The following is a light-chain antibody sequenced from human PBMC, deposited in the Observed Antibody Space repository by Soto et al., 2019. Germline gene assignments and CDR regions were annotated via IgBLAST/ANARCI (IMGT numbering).Light chain of an antibody. CDR2: EVT. J-gene: IGLJ2*01. CDR3: SSYAGSNNVL. V-gene: IGLV2-8*01. CDR1: SSDVGGYNY. Sequence: QSVLTQPPCASGSPGQSVTISCTGTSSDVGGYNYVSWYQQHPGKAPKLLIYEVTKRPSGVPDRFSGSQSGNTASLTVSGLQAEDEADYYCSSYAGSNNVLFGGGTKLTVL.